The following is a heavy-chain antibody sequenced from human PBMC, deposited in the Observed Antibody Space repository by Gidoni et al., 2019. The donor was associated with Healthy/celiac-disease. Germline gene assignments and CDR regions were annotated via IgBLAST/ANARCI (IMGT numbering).Heavy chain of an antibody. D-gene: IGHD4-4*01. CDR1: GFTFSSYA. Sequence: EVQLLESGGGLVQPGGSLRLYCAASGFTFSSYAMSWVRQAPGKGLEWFSAISGSGGSTYYADSVKGRFTISRDNSKNTLYLQMNSLRAEDTALYYCAKAHSNYYFDYWGQGTLVTVSS. CDR2: ISGSGGST. CDR3: AKAHSNYYFDY. J-gene: IGHJ4*02. V-gene: IGHV3-23*01.